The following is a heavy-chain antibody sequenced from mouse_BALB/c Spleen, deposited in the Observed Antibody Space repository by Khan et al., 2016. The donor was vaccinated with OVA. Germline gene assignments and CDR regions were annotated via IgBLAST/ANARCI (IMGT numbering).Heavy chain of an antibody. CDR2: ITPNNGGT. Sequence: VQLKESGPELVKPGASVKIPCKASGYTFTDYNMDWVKQSHGKSLEWIGDITPNNGGTIYNQRFKGKATLTVDKSSSTAYMELRSLTSEDTAVYYCARGGHGSPFDYWDQGTTLTVAS. D-gene: IGHD1-1*01. J-gene: IGHJ2*01. CDR1: GYTFTDYN. V-gene: IGHV1-18*01. CDR3: ARGGHGSPFDY.